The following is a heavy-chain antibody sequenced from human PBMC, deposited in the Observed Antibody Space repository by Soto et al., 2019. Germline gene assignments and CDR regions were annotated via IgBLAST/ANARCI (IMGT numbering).Heavy chain of an antibody. J-gene: IGHJ4*02. V-gene: IGHV3-53*02. Sequence: EVQLVETGGGLIQPGGSLRLSCAASGFTVISNYMSWVRQAPGKGLEWVSVIYSGGSTYYADSVKVRFTISRDNSTNPLYLQMNSLRAEDTAVYYCARDSRELGFDSWGQGTLVTVSS. D-gene: IGHD1-26*01. CDR3: ARDSRELGFDS. CDR2: IYSGGST. CDR1: GFTVISNY.